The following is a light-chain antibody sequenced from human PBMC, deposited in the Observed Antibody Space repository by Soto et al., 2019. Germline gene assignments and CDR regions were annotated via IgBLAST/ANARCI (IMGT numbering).Light chain of an antibody. V-gene: IGLV1-47*01. CDR3: AAWDDSLSGSYV. Sequence: QSVLTQLPAASGTPGQRVSLPCSASSSNIGSNYVYWYQQLPGTAPKVLIYRNNQRPSGVPDRFSGSKSGTSASLAISGLRSEDEADYYCAAWDDSLSGSYVFGKGTKVTVL. J-gene: IGLJ1*01. CDR2: RNN. CDR1: SSNIGSNY.